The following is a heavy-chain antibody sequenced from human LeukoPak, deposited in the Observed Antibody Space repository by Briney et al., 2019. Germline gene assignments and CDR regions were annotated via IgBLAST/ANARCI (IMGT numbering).Heavy chain of an antibody. CDR1: GFTFNSAW. CDR2: ILSKTDGGTT. J-gene: IGHJ4*02. Sequence: SGGSLRLSCAASGFTFNSAWMSWVRQAPGEGLEWVGRILSKTDGGTTDYAAPVKGRFTISRDDSKNMLYLQMNSLKTEDTAVYYCTTDEGGDDYFDYWGQGTLVTVSS. CDR3: TTDEGGDDYFDY. V-gene: IGHV3-15*01.